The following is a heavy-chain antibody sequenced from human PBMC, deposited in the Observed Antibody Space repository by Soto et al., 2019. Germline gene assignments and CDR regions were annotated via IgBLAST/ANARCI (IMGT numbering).Heavy chain of an antibody. V-gene: IGHV3-48*02. D-gene: IGHD3-16*02. CDR3: ARGGYDYIWGNFRHHFDS. CDR1: GFSFSNFS. J-gene: IGHJ4*02. CDR2: LSSKNSPI. Sequence: EVQLVESGGGLVQPGGSLRLSCATSGFSFSNFSMNWVRQTPGKGLEWVSYLSSKNSPIYYADSVKGRFTVSRDNAKNSLYLQMNSLRDEDTAVYYCARGGYDYIWGNFRHHFDSWGQGTLVTVSS.